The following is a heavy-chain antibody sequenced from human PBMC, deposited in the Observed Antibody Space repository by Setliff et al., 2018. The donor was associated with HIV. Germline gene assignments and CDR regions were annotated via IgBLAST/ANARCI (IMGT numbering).Heavy chain of an antibody. CDR2: VGGGRFET. J-gene: IGHJ3*02. Sequence: GGSLRLSCVASGFTFKNYAMNWVRQAPGKGLEWVSHVGGGRFETYYANTVKGRFTISRDNSKNTLYLQMNSLRAEDTAVYYCAKDGDYSNWDYDAFDIWGQGTMVTVSS. CDR3: AKDGDYSNWDYDAFDI. CDR1: GFTFKNYA. D-gene: IGHD1-7*01. V-gene: IGHV3-23*01.